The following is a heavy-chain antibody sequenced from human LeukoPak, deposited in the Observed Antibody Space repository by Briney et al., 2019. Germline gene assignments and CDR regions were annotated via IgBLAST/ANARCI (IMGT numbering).Heavy chain of an antibody. V-gene: IGHV4-34*01. CDR1: GGSFSGYY. CDR3: TRGRRYYDSSGYYYFDY. J-gene: IGHJ4*02. CDR2: INHSGST. Sequence: SETLSLTCAVYGGSFSGYYWSWIRQPPGKGLEWIGEINHSGSTNYNPSLKSRVTISVDTSKNQFSLKLSSVTAADTAVYYCTRGRRYYDSSGYYYFDYWGQGTLVTVSS. D-gene: IGHD3-22*01.